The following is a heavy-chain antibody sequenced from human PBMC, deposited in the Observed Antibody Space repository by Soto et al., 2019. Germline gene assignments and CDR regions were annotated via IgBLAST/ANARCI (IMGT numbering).Heavy chain of an antibody. CDR3: AREGGIAAAGTDYYYYMDV. J-gene: IGHJ6*03. CDR2: IYYSGRT. V-gene: IGHV4-31*03. Sequence: QVQLQESGPGLVKPSQTLSLTCTVSGGSISSGGYYWSWIRQHPGKGLEWIGYIYYSGRTYYNPYLKSRVTISVDTSKNQFSLKLSSVTAADTAVYYCAREGGIAAAGTDYYYYMDVWGKGTTVTVSS. CDR1: GGSISSGGYY. D-gene: IGHD6-13*01.